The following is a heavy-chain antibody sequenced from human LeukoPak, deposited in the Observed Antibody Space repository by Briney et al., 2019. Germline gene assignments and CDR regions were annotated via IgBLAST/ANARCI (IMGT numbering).Heavy chain of an antibody. J-gene: IGHJ5*02. CDR1: GFTFSSYA. CDR3: AREPFPATGTGWFDP. CDR2: ISDDGSSK. D-gene: IGHD6-13*01. V-gene: IGHV3-30-3*01. Sequence: GGSLRLSCEASGFTFSSYAIHWVRQAPGQGLEWVAVISDDGSSKYYSDSVKGRFTISRDNSKNMLYLHMNSLGTEDTAVYACAREPFPATGTGWFDPWGQGTLVTVSS.